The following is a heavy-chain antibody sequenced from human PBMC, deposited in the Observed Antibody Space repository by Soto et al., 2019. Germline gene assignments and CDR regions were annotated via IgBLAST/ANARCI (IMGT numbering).Heavy chain of an antibody. CDR2: IDPKSGDT. Sequence: QVQLVKSGAEVKKPGASVKVSCKASGYTFTDNQIHWLRRAPGQRLEWMGRIDPKSGDTNFAPTYQGRVTMTRDTSANTVFMELTRLTSGDTAIYFCARRHLRDYIRWNFDPWGQGTLVTGAS. CDR1: GYTFTDNQ. J-gene: IGHJ5*02. D-gene: IGHD3-16*01. CDR3: ARRHLRDYIRWNFDP. V-gene: IGHV1-2*02.